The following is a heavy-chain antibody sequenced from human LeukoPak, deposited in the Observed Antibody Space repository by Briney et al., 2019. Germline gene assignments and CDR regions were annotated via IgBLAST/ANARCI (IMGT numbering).Heavy chain of an antibody. V-gene: IGHV1-2*06. CDR3: ARGGDYYDSSGEFDY. CDR1: GGTFSSYA. Sequence: ASVKVSCKASGGTFSSYAISWVRQAPGQGLEWMGRINPNSGGTNYAQKFQGRVTMTRDTSISTAYMELSRLRSDDTAVYYCARGGDYYDSSGEFDYWGQGTLVTVSS. D-gene: IGHD3-22*01. J-gene: IGHJ4*02. CDR2: INPNSGGT.